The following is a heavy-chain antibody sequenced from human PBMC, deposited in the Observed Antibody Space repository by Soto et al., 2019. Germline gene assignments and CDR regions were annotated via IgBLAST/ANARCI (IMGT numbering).Heavy chain of an antibody. J-gene: IGHJ4*02. V-gene: IGHV1-18*04. CDR1: GYSFATYG. D-gene: IGHD3-22*01. Sequence: ASVKVSCKASGYSFATYGFSWVRQAPGQGLECVGWISAHNGDTHYSQKFQGRVTLTTDTSTNTGYMELRSLTSDDTAVYFCATEPIYYNDGSGYYPLGHWGQGTLVTVS. CDR2: ISAHNGDT. CDR3: ATEPIYYNDGSGYYPLGH.